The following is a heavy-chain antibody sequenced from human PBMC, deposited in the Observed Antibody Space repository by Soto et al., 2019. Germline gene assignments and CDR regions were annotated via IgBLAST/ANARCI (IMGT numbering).Heavy chain of an antibody. CDR1: GYTFTSYG. Sequence: QVQLVQSGAEVKKPGASVKVSCKASGYTFTSYGISWVRQAPGQGLEWMGWISAYNVNTNYAQKLQGRVTMTTDTSTSTAYRELRSLRSDDTAVYYCARVERGSHYYYGTDVWGQGTTVTVSS. D-gene: IGHD1-26*01. V-gene: IGHV1-18*04. CDR2: ISAYNVNT. J-gene: IGHJ6*02. CDR3: ARVERGSHYYYGTDV.